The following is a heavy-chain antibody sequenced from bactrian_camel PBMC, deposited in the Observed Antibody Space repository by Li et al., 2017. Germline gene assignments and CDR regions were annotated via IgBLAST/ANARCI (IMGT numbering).Heavy chain of an antibody. D-gene: IGHD1*01. CDR2: YYRGSRDT. Sequence: VQLVESGGGSVQVGGSLRLSCVASGDTIGRYCMGWFRQIPDKEREGVAAYYRGSRDTYYTDAVKGRFTISHDNAKNSVDLQMNSLKPDDTAVYYCAATGQMLSVAGCRTQGTQVTVS. V-gene: IGHV3S40*01. J-gene: IGHJ4*01. CDR1: GDTIGRYC.